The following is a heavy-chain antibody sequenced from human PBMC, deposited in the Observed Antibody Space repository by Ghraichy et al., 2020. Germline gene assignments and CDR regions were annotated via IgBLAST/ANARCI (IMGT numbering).Heavy chain of an antibody. D-gene: IGHD3-22*01. CDR2: ISGNSAHT. J-gene: IGHJ4*02. CDR3: AKAVTMIVVCSDY. Sequence: GESLNISCAASGFTFNDYAMSWVRQAPGKGLEWVSAISGNSAHTYYAESVNGRFTISRDTSKNTLYLQMNSLRVEDMAVYYCAKAVTMIVVCSDYWGQGTRVTVSS. V-gene: IGHV3-23*01. CDR1: GFTFNDYA.